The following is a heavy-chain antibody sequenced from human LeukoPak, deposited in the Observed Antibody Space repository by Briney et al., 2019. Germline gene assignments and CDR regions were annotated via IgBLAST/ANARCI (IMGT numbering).Heavy chain of an antibody. Sequence: PSETLSLTCIVSGDSISSYYWNWIRQPPGKGLEWIGYIYYSGGTKYNLSLKSRVTISLDRSKNQFSLKLSSVTAADTAVHYCALGQYSSGWYDSWGQGTPVTVSS. D-gene: IGHD6-19*01. CDR1: GDSISSYY. J-gene: IGHJ5*01. V-gene: IGHV4-59*01. CDR3: ALGQYSSGWYDS. CDR2: IYYSGGT.